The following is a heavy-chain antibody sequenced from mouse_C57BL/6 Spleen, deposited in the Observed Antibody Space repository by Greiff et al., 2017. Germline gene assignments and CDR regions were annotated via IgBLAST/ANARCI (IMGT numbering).Heavy chain of an antibody. CDR1: GFTFSDYG. D-gene: IGHD1-1*01. V-gene: IGHV5-17*01. CDR2: ISSCSSTI. CDR3: ARARPTVGAKDYAMDD. Sequence: EVMLVESGGGLVKPGGSLKLSCAASGFTFSDYGMHWVRQAPEKGLEWVAYISSCSSTIYYADTVKGRFTISRDNAKNTLFLQMTSLRSEDTAMYYCARARPTVGAKDYAMDDWGQGTSVTVSS. J-gene: IGHJ4*01.